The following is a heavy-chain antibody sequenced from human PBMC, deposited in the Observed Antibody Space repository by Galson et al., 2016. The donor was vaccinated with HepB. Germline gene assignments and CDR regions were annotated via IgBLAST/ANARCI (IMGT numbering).Heavy chain of an antibody. CDR2: LSANSGNT. V-gene: IGHV1-18*04. CDR3: AAGKSEIHDRHYFDY. J-gene: IGHJ4*02. Sequence: SVKVSCKASDYTLTNYGISWVRQAPGQGLEWMGWLSANSGNTHYTQKFQGRVTMTTDTSTTTAYMELRSLRSDDTAVYYCAAGKSEIHDRHYFDYWGQGTLVTVSS. D-gene: IGHD1-1*01. CDR1: DYTLTNYG.